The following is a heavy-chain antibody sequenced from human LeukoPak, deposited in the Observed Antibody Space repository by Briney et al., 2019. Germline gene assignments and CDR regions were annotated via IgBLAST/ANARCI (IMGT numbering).Heavy chain of an antibody. V-gene: IGHV3-30*02. J-gene: IGHJ4*02. D-gene: IGHD1-1*01. CDR3: AKDKDPWKSTSISDFDY. CDR2: IRYDGSNK. Sequence: PGGXLRLSCAASGFTFSSYGMHWVRQAPGKGLEWVAFIRYDGSNKYYADSVKGGFTISRDNSKNTLHLQMNSLRAEDTAMYFCAKDKDPWKSTSISDFDYWGQGTLVTVSS. CDR1: GFTFSSYG.